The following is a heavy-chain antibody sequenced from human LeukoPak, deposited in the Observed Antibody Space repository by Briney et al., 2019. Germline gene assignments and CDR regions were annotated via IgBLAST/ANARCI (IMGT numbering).Heavy chain of an antibody. Sequence: GGSLRLSCAASGFTFSNYAMSWVRQAPGKGLEWVSIISGSGGSTYYADSVKGRFTISRDNSKNTLYLQMNSLRAEDTAVYYCAKGRGSSGWYPIDYWGQGTLVTVSS. J-gene: IGHJ4*02. CDR2: ISGSGGST. V-gene: IGHV3-23*01. CDR3: AKGRGSSGWYPIDY. D-gene: IGHD6-19*01. CDR1: GFTFSNYA.